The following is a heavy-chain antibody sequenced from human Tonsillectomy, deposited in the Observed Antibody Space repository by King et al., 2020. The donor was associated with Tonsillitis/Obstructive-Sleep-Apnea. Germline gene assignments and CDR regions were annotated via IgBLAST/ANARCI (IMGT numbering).Heavy chain of an antibody. CDR3: ASGNYYESSGYFFFDY. D-gene: IGHD3-22*01. J-gene: IGHJ4*02. CDR1: GGSISSYY. V-gene: IGHV4-59*01. Sequence: QLQESGPGLVKPSETLSLTCIVSGGSISSYYWSWLRQPPGKGLEWIGYIYYSGSTNYNPSLKSRVTISVDTSKNQFSLKLSSVTAADTAVYYCASGNYYESSGYFFFDYWGQGTLVTVSS. CDR2: IYYSGST.